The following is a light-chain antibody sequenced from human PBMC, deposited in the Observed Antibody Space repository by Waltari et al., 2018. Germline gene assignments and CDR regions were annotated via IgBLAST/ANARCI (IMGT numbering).Light chain of an antibody. V-gene: IGKV4-1*01. CDR2: WES. J-gene: IGKJ1*01. CDR1: QSVLYSSNNNNY. Sequence: DIVMTQSPDSLAVSLGERATINCKSSQSVLYSSNNNNYLAWYHQKPGKTPNVLICWESIREAGVPDRFSGSGSGTDFTLTISSLQAEDVAVYYCQQYYSTPPTFGQGTKVEIK. CDR3: QQYYSTPPT.